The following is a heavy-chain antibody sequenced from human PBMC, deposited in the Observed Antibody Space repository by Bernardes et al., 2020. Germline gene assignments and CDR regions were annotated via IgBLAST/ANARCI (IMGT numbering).Heavy chain of an antibody. CDR2: ITSTSDSV. V-gene: IGHV3-21*06. CDR3: AIFSAFVKFDF. CDR1: GFTLGDST. J-gene: IGHJ4*02. D-gene: IGHD3-3*02. Sequence: GSLRLSCVASGFTLGDSTMHWVRQAPGKGLEWVSSITSTSDSVHYADSVKGRFTISRDNDENSLFLLMTRLRPEDTAVYCCAIFSAFVKFDFWGQGTPVTVS.